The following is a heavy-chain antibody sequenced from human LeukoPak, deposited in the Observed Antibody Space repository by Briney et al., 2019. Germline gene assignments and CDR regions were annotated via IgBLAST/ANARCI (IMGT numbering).Heavy chain of an antibody. D-gene: IGHD3-9*01. V-gene: IGHV4-59*07. CDR1: GGSISGYY. CDR3: ARKTGDSFDI. Sequence: SDTLSLTCTVSGGSISGYYWSCIRHPPGKGLEWIGYIYSSGSTYYNPSLKSRVTISADTSKNQFSLKLSSVTAADTAVYYCARKTGDSFDIWGQGTMVTVSS. J-gene: IGHJ3*02. CDR2: IYSSGST.